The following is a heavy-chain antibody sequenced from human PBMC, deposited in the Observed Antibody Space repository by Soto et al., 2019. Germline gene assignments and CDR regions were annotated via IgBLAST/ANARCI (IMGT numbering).Heavy chain of an antibody. V-gene: IGHV3-21*01. D-gene: IGHD2-21*02. CDR3: ARDKGPLEVTATLDY. CDR2: ISRSTSYI. CDR1: GFTLSSYT. J-gene: IGHJ4*02. Sequence: EVQLVESGGGLVKPGGSLRLSCVASGFTLSSYTMNWVRQAPGKGLEWVSCISRSTSYIYYADSVKGRFTISRDNAKNSLFLQMNSLRAEDTAVYFCARDKGPLEVTATLDYWGQGTLVAVSS.